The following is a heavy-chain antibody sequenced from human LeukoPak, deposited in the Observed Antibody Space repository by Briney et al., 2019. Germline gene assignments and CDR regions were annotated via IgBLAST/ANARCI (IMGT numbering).Heavy chain of an antibody. CDR3: ARARSGMWFPWGY. V-gene: IGHV3-7*01. CDR2: IKQDGGEK. J-gene: IGHJ4*02. CDR1: GFTFSKYW. D-gene: IGHD2-21*01. Sequence: PGGSLRLSCAASGFTFSKYWMNWVRQAPGKGLEWVANIKQDGGEKSYVDSVKGRFTISRDNAKNSLYLQMNSLRAEDTAVYYCARARSGMWFPWGYWGQGTLVTVSS.